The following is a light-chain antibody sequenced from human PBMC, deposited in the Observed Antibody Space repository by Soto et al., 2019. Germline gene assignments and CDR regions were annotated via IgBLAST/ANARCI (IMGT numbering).Light chain of an antibody. CDR3: QTWGTGTVI. Sequence: QSVLTQSPSASASLGASVKLTCVLSSGHSNYAVAWHQQQPEKGPRYLIRLNSDGSHNRGDGIPDRFSGSSSGTERYLTISRLQSEDEADYYCQTWGTGTVIFGGGTKLTVL. CDR1: SGHSNYA. CDR2: LNSDGSH. J-gene: IGLJ2*01. V-gene: IGLV4-69*01.